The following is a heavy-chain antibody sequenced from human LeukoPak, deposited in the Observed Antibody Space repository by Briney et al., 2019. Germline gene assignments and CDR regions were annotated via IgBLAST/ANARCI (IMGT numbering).Heavy chain of an antibody. CDR2: IYYSGST. Sequence: PSETLSLTCTVSGGSISSSSYYWGWIRQPPGKGLEWIGSIYYSGSTYYNPSLKSRVTISVDTSKNQFSLKLSSVTAADTAVYYCARVYSSGRNYWGQGTLVTVSS. D-gene: IGHD6-19*01. CDR3: ARVYSSGRNY. CDR1: GGSISSSSYY. J-gene: IGHJ4*02. V-gene: IGHV4-39*07.